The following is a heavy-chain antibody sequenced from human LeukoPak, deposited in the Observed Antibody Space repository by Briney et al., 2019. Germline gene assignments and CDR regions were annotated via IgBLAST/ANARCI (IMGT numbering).Heavy chain of an antibody. J-gene: IGHJ4*02. V-gene: IGHV3-48*01. CDR3: AKGRSPYSGNYPIHY. CDR1: GFTFSSYS. D-gene: IGHD1-26*01. CDR2: ITFGSSII. Sequence: GGSLRLSCAASGFTFSSYSMNWVRQAPGKGLEWVSYITFGSSIIYYADSVKGRFTISRDNSKNTLYLQMNSLRAEDTAVYYCAKGRSPYSGNYPIHYWGQGTLVTVSS.